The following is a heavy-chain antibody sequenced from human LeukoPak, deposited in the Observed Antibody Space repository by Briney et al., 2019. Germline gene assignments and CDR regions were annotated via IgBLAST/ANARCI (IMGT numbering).Heavy chain of an antibody. J-gene: IGHJ4*02. Sequence: SETLSPTCAVSGVSISRFYCSWIRQPPGKGLEWMGYIYYSGSTNYNPSLKSRVTISVDTSKNQFSLQLSSVTASDTGVYYCARGSERWLQSGNDYWGQGTLVTVSS. CDR2: IYYSGST. CDR1: GVSISRFY. D-gene: IGHD5-24*01. CDR3: ARGSERWLQSGNDY. V-gene: IGHV4-59*01.